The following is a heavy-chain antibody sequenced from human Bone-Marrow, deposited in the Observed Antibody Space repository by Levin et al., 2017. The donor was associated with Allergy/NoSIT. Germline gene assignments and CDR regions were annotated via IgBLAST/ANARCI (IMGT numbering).Heavy chain of an antibody. J-gene: IGHJ4*02. CDR2: IYSGGST. V-gene: IGHV3-53*01. Sequence: GGSLRLSCAASGFTVSNNYVSWVRQAPGKGLEWVSVIYSGGSTYYADSVKGRFTISRDNSKNTVYLQMNSLRAEDTAVYYCARDSTYGSFDFWGQGALVTVSS. D-gene: IGHD4-17*01. CDR1: GFTVSNNY. CDR3: ARDSTYGSFDF.